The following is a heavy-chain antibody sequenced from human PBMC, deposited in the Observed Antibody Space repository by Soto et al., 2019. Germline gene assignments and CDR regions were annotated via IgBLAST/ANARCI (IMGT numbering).Heavy chain of an antibody. Sequence: ASVKVSCKASGYNFRGYYLHRVRQAPGQGLEWMGWINPNSGGTNYAQSFQGRVTMTSDTSISTAYMELGRLTFDDTASYFCAVGPHESDGVDVWGQGTLVTVSS. CDR2: INPNSGGT. CDR1: GYNFRGYY. V-gene: IGHV1-2*02. CDR3: AVGPHESDGVDV. J-gene: IGHJ6*02.